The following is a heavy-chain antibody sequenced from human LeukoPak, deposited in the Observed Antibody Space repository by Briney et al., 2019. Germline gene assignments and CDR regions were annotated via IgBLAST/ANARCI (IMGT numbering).Heavy chain of an antibody. V-gene: IGHV3-23*01. CDR1: GFTFSSYA. J-gene: IGHJ4*02. D-gene: IGHD3-3*01. CDR2: ISGSGGST. CDR3: AKSLKRTTIFGVVIDY. Sequence: GGSLRLSCAASGFTFSSYAMSWVRQAPGKGLEWVSAISGSGGSTYYADSVKGRFTISRDNSKNTPYLQMNSLRAEDTAVYYCAKSLKRTTIFGVVIDYRGQGTLVTVSS.